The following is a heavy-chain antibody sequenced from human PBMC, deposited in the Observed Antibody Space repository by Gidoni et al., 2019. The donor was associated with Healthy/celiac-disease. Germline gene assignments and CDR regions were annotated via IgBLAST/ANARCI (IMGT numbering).Heavy chain of an antibody. Sequence: QVQLQESGPGLVKPSETLSLTRTVPGGPISSYYWSWIRQPPGKGLEWIGYIDYSGSTNYNPSLKSRVTISVDTSKNQFSLKLSSVTAADTAVYYCARGDHYYDSSGLWVWGQGTLVTVSS. CDR3: ARGDHYYDSSGLWV. D-gene: IGHD3-22*01. V-gene: IGHV4-59*01. CDR1: GGPISSYY. J-gene: IGHJ4*02. CDR2: IDYSGST.